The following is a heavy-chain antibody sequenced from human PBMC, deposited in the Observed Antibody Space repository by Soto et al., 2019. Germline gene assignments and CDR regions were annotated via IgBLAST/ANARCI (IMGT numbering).Heavy chain of an antibody. Sequence: PSETLSLTCTVSGGSISSGGYYWSWIRQHPGKGLEWIGYIYYSGSTNYNPSLKSRVTISVDTSKNQFSLKLSSVTAADTAVYYCARHLIGLAVAQPDAFDIWGQGTMVTVSS. V-gene: IGHV4-61*08. CDR3: ARHLIGLAVAQPDAFDI. CDR2: IYYSGST. J-gene: IGHJ3*02. CDR1: GGSISSGGYY. D-gene: IGHD6-19*01.